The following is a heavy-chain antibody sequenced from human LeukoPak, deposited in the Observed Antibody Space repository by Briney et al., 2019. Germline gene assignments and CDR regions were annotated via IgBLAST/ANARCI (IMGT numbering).Heavy chain of an antibody. V-gene: IGHV4-4*07. J-gene: IGHJ4*02. D-gene: IGHD6-19*01. CDR1: GGSITTYY. CDR3: ARDPSGWAGYFDF. Sequence: SETLSLTCTVSGGSITTYYWSWIRQPAGEGLEWIGRVYASGSTNYNPSNYNPSLRSRVTVSLDTSKNQFSLKLSSVTAADTAVYYCARDPSGWAGYFDFWGQGTLVTVSS. CDR2: VYASGSTNYNPS.